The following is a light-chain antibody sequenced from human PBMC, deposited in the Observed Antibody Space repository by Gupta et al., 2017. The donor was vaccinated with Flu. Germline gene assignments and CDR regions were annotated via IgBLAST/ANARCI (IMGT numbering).Light chain of an antibody. J-gene: IGKJ4*01. CDR2: AVS. V-gene: IGKV3-15*01. CDR1: QSGSSN. Sequence: EIVMTQSPSTLSVSPGQRATLSCTASQSGSSNFAWYQQKPGQAPRLLIYAVSTRATGVPARFSGSRSGTDFTLTISGLQSEDFAVYYCQQYNDWPLTFGGGTKVEIK. CDR3: QQYNDWPLT.